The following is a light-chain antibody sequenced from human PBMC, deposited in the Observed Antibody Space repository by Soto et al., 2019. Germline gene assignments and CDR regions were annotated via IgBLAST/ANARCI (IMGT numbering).Light chain of an antibody. Sequence: DIQMTQSPSSLSASVGDRVTITCRASQNINSYLNWYQQKPGKAPKLLIYAASSLQSGVPSGFSGSGSGTDFTLTISSLQPEDFATYYCHQSYRTPPTFGQVTKLEIK. CDR2: AAS. V-gene: IGKV1-39*01. CDR3: HQSYRTPPT. CDR1: QNINSY. J-gene: IGKJ2*01.